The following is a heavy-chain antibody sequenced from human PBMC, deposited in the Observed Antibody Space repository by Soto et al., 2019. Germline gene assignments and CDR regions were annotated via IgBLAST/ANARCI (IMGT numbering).Heavy chain of an antibody. CDR1: CGSFSGYY. V-gene: IGHV4-34*01. J-gene: IGHJ3*02. CDR2: IYYSGST. CDR3: ARVWGGAFDI. Sequence: SGTLSLTCAVYCGSFSGYYWSWIRQPPGKGLEWIGYIYYSGSTYYNPSLKSRVTISVDTSKNQFSLKLSSVTAADTAVYYCARVWGGAFDIWGQGTMVTVSS. D-gene: IGHD3-10*01.